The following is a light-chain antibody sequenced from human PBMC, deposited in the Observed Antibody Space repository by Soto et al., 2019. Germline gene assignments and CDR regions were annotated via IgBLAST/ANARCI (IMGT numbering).Light chain of an antibody. Sequence: DIQMTQSPSSLSASVGDRVTITFQASQDISNYLNWYQQKPGKAPKLLIYDASNLETGVPSRFSGSGSGTGFTFTISSLQPEDFATYYCQQYESLPLTFGQGTKVDIK. CDR2: DAS. J-gene: IGKJ1*01. CDR3: QQYESLPLT. CDR1: QDISNY. V-gene: IGKV1-33*01.